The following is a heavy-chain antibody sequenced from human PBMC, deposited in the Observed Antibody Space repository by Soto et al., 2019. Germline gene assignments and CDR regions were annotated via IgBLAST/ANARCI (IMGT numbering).Heavy chain of an antibody. V-gene: IGHV3-23*01. D-gene: IGHD3-16*02. CDR1: GFTFSNSA. Sequence: GGSLRLSCAASGFTFSNSATTWVRQALGKGPEWVSSIGRTNNTHYADSVKGRFAISRDNSQNTLYLQMNSLTAEDTAVYFCAKVDAYSYRTDHWGQGTLVTVSS. J-gene: IGHJ4*02. CDR3: AKVDAYSYRTDH. CDR2: IGRTNNT.